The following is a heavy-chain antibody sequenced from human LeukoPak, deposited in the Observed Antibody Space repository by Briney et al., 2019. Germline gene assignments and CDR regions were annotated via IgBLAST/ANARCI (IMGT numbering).Heavy chain of an antibody. D-gene: IGHD6-19*01. CDR2: ISGSGGST. CDR1: GFTFSSYA. Sequence: GGSLRLSCAASGFTFSSYAMSWVRQAPGKGLEWVSAISGSGGSTYYADSVKGRFTISRDNSKNTLYLQMNSLRAEDTAVYYSAKHGAGTPRYGMDVWGQGTTVTVSS. J-gene: IGHJ6*02. V-gene: IGHV3-23*01. CDR3: AKHGAGTPRYGMDV.